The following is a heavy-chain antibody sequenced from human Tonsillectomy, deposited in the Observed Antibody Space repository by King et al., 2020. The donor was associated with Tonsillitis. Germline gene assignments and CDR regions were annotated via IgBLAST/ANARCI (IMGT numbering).Heavy chain of an antibody. Sequence: QLVQSGAEVKKPGASVKVSCKTIGYTFTDHYIHWVRQAPGQGLEWMGWINPKSGDTNYAPKFRGRVTMTRDTSISTAYMDLSRLISDDTAVYYCARDFSVSWAVRFDPWGQGTLVTVSS. J-gene: IGHJ5*02. CDR3: ARDFSVSWAVRFDP. CDR2: INPKSGDT. V-gene: IGHV1-2*02. D-gene: IGHD5/OR15-5a*01. CDR1: GYTFTDHY.